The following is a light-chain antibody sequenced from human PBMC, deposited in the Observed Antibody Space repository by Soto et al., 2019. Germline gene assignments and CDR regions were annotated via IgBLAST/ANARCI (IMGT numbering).Light chain of an antibody. J-gene: IGKJ1*01. V-gene: IGKV1-5*03. Sequence: DIQMTQSPSTLSASVGDRVTITCRASQSISSWLAWYQQKPGQAPNLLIYKASSLASGVPSQFSGSASATEFTLTITSLQHDDFETYDGQQYNSYPWTFGQGTKVEIK. CDR3: QQYNSYPWT. CDR1: QSISSW. CDR2: KAS.